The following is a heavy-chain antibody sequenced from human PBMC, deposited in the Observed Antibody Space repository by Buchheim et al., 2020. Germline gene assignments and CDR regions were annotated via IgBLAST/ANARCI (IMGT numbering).Heavy chain of an antibody. Sequence: EVQLLELGGGLVQPGGSLRLSCTASGFTFSNHAMTWVRQVPGKGLEWVSAIPGSSGSTFYADSVKGRFTISRDNSKNTLYLQMNSLRAEDAALYYCAKIRDGSGYFYMGGADYWGQGTL. J-gene: IGHJ4*02. CDR1: GFTFSNHA. CDR2: IPGSSGST. D-gene: IGHD3-22*01. V-gene: IGHV3-23*01. CDR3: AKIRDGSGYFYMGGADY.